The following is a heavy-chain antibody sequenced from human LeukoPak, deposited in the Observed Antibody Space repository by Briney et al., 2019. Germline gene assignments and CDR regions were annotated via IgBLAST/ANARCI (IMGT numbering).Heavy chain of an antibody. CDR2: INPNSGGT. D-gene: IGHD3-22*01. V-gene: IGHV1-2*02. J-gene: IGHJ4*02. Sequence: ASVKVSCKASGYIFTHYYMHWVRQAPGQGLEWMGWINPNSGGTSYAQKFQDRVSMTRDTSISTAYMELSRLRSDDTAVYYCATYDSSVYYYLYWGQGALVTVSS. CDR3: ATYDSSVYYYLY. CDR1: GYIFTHYY.